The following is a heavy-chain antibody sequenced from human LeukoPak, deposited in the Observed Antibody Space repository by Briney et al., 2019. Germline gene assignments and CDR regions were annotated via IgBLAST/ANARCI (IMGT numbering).Heavy chain of an antibody. CDR2: FDPEDGET. CDR1: GYTLTELS. Sequence: ASVKVSCKVSGYTLTELSMHWVRQAPGKGLEWMGGFDPEDGETIYAQKFQGRVTMTEDTSTDTAYMELSSLRSEDTAVYYCATDPLNAAGYSSHRFDYWGQGTLVTVSS. CDR3: ATDPLNAAGYSSHRFDY. J-gene: IGHJ4*02. D-gene: IGHD6-13*01. V-gene: IGHV1-24*01.